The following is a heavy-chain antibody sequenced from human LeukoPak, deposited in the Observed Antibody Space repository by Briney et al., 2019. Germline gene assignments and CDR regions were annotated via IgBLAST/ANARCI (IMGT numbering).Heavy chain of an antibody. CDR1: GFTFSSSA. CDR2: ISSSGSTI. Sequence: GGSLRLSCAASGFTFSSSAMTWVRQAPGKGLEWVSYISSSGSTIYYADSVKGRFTISRDNAKNSLYLQMNSLRAEDTAVYYCAELGITMIGGVWGKGTTVTISS. V-gene: IGHV3-48*03. D-gene: IGHD3-10*02. CDR3: AELGITMIGGV. J-gene: IGHJ6*04.